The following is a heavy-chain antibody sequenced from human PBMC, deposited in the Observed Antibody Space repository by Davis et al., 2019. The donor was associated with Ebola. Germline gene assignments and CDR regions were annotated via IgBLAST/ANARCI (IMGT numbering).Heavy chain of an antibody. D-gene: IGHD2-15*01. CDR2: ISGSGGST. J-gene: IGHJ4*02. CDR1: GFTFSSYA. CDR3: AKDHYGYCSGGSCYSGGDFDY. V-gene: IGHV3-23*01. Sequence: PGGSLRLSCSASGFTFSSYAMHWVRQAPGKGLEWVSAISGSGGSTYYADSVKGRFTISRDNSKNTLYLQMNSLRAEDTAVYYCAKDHYGYCSGGSCYSGGDFDYWGQGTLVTVSS.